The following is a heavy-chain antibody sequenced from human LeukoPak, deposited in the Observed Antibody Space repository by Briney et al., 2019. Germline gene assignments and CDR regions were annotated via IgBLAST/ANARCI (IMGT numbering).Heavy chain of an antibody. CDR1: GITNNSHS. D-gene: IGHD3-22*01. Sequence: GGSLRLSCAASGITNNSHSMTWVRQAPGKGLEWLSSISGSGNSAYYADSVKGRFTISRDKSKSTLSLQMNSLRVEDTAVYYYAKGAYVGESSGFYPFGGQGTMVTVSS. V-gene: IGHV3-23*01. J-gene: IGHJ3*01. CDR2: ISGSGNSA. CDR3: AKGAYVGESSGFYPF.